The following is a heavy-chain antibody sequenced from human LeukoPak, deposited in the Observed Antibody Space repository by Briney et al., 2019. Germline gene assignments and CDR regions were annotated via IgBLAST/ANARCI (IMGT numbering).Heavy chain of an antibody. D-gene: IGHD1-26*01. Sequence: ASVKVSCKASGYTFTGYYMHWVRQAPGQGLEWMGWINPNSGGTNYAQKFQGRVTMTEDTSTDTAYMELSSLRSEDTAVYYCAAVLVGATFDYWGQGTLVTVSS. CDR1: GYTFTGYY. J-gene: IGHJ4*02. CDR3: AAVLVGATFDY. CDR2: INPNSGGT. V-gene: IGHV1-2*02.